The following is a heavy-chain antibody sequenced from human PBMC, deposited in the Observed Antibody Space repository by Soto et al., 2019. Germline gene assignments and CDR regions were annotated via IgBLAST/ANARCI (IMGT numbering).Heavy chain of an antibody. CDR3: AKGPSTYYCDY. CDR1: GFTFISYG. CDR2: ISNDGNYK. V-gene: IGHV3-30*18. Sequence: QVQLVESGGGVVQPGRFLRLSCAASGFTFISYGLHWVRQSPGKGLEWVALISNDGNYKHYVDSVRGRFTISRDKSKNPLYLEMNSRRLEDTAVYYCAKGPSTYYCDYWGQGALVTVSS. J-gene: IGHJ4*02.